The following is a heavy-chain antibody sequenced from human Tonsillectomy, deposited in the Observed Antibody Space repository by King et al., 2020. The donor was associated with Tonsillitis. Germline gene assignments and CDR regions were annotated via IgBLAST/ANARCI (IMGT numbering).Heavy chain of an antibody. Sequence: VQLVESGGGLVQPGGSLRLSCAASGFTFSSYAMSWVRQAPGKGLEWVSAISGSGGSTYYADSVKGRFTISRDNSKNTLYLQMNSLRAEDTAVYYCAKDLTGYSSGWYYFDYWGQGTLVTVSS. CDR1: GFTFSSYA. V-gene: IGHV3-23*04. CDR2: ISGSGGST. J-gene: IGHJ4*02. CDR3: AKDLTGYSSGWYYFDY. D-gene: IGHD6-19*01.